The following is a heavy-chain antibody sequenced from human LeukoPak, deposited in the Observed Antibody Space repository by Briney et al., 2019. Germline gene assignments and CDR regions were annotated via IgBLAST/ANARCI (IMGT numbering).Heavy chain of an antibody. CDR2: ISSSGSTK. CDR1: GFTLSSYE. V-gene: IGHV3-48*03. CDR3: ARVERSALDY. D-gene: IGHD3-10*01. J-gene: IGHJ4*02. Sequence: GGSLRLSCAASGFTLSSYEMNWVRQAPGKGLEWVSYISSSGSTKYYADSVKGRFTISRDNAKKSLNLQMNSLRVEDTAVYYCARVERSALDYWGQGTLVTVSS.